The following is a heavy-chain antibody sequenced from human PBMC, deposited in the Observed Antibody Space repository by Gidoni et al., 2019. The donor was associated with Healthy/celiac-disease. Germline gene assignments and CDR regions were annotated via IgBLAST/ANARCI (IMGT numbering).Heavy chain of an antibody. CDR1: GFTVYDYA. CDR2: IMWNSGSI. V-gene: IGHV3-9*01. CDR3: AKDIFPLTRVRGVPGH. J-gene: IGHJ4*02. D-gene: IGHD3-10*01. Sequence: EVQLVGSGGDWVPPVRSLRLSCAASGFTVYDYAMHWVRQAPGKGLEWVSGIMWNSGSIGYADSVKCRFTNSRDNAKNSLYLQMNSLRAEHTALYYCAKDIFPLTRVRGVPGHWGQGTLVTVSS.